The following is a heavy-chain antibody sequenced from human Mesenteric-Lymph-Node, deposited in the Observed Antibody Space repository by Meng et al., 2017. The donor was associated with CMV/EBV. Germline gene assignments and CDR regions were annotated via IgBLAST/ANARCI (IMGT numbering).Heavy chain of an antibody. CDR2: IIPILGIA. CDR3: ARGEMATISSGFDY. V-gene: IGHV1-69*04. D-gene: IGHD5-24*01. Sequence: ASGGTFSSYAISWVRQAPGQGLEWMGRIIPILGIANYAQKFQGRVTITADKSTSTAYMELSSLRSEDTAVYYCARGEMATISSGFDYWGQGTLVTVSS. J-gene: IGHJ4*02. CDR1: GGTFSSYA.